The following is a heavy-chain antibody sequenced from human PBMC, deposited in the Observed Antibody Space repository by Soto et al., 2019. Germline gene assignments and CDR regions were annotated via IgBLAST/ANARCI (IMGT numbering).Heavy chain of an antibody. D-gene: IGHD2-21*01. V-gene: IGHV4-39*01. CDR3: ARPNGDSIDAFAI. CDR1: GGSISSSSYY. J-gene: IGHJ3*02. Sequence: SETLSLTCTVSGGSISSSSYYWGWIRQPPGKGLEWIGSIYYSGSTYYNPSLKSRVTISVDTSKNQFSLKLSSVTAADTAVYYCARPNGDSIDAFAIWGQGTMVTVSS. CDR2: IYYSGST.